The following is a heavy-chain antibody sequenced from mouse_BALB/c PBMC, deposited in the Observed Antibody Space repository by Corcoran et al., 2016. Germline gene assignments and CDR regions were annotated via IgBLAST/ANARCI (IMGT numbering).Heavy chain of an antibody. V-gene: IGHV9-3-1*01. CDR3: AREPRAMDY. CDR1: GYTFTNYG. Sequence: QIQLVQSGPELKKPGETIKISCRASGYTFTNYGMNWVKQAPGKGLKWMGWINTYTGEPTYADDFKGRFAFSLETSASTAYLQINNLKNEDTATYFCAREPRAMDYWGQGTSVTVSS. J-gene: IGHJ4*01. CDR2: INTYTGEP.